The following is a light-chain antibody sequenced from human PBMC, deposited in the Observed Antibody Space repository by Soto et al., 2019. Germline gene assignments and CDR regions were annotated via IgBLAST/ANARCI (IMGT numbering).Light chain of an antibody. J-gene: IGLJ1*01. V-gene: IGLV2-14*03. CDR2: DVS. CDR1: GSDVGGYNY. Sequence: QSALTQPASVSGSPGQSITISCTGTGSDVGGYNYVSWYQHHPGKAPKLMIYDVSNRPSGVSNRFSGSKSGNTASLTISGLQPEDEADYYCSSYTTSNTRQIVFGTGTKVPVL. CDR3: SSYTTSNTRQIV.